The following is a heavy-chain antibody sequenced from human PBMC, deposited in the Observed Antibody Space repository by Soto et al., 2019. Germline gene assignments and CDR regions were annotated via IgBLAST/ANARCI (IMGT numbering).Heavy chain of an antibody. V-gene: IGHV1-2*02. Sequence: QVQLVQSGAEVREPGASVKVSCKPSGATFSGNFFHWVRQAPGQGLEWMGWINPDNGDTNYAQKFQDRVTMTRDTSISTAYMDLSRLRSDDTAVYFGTRDRSVANFQYWGQGTLVTVSS. CDR1: GATFSGNF. CDR3: TRDRSVANFQY. CDR2: INPDNGDT. D-gene: IGHD5-12*01. J-gene: IGHJ4*02.